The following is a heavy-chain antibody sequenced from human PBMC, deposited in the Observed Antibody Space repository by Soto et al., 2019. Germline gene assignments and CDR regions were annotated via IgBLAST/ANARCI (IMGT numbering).Heavy chain of an antibody. CDR2: IWHDGSNK. Sequence: QVQLVESGGDVVQPGRSLRLSCAASGFSFVTYGFHWVRQTPGKGLEWVAVIWHDGSNKYYADSVKGRFTISRDNSENTIYLHMNSLRAEDTAVYYCARDLCSTSYCFHSWGQGTLVTVSS. CDR3: ARDLCSTSYCFHS. CDR1: GFSFVTYG. J-gene: IGHJ4*02. D-gene: IGHD3-10*01. V-gene: IGHV3-33*01.